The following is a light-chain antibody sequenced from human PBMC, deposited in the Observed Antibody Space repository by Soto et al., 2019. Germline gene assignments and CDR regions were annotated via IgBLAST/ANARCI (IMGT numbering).Light chain of an antibody. V-gene: IGKV1-5*03. Sequence: DIQMTQSPSTLSGSVGDRVTITCRASQTISSWLAWYQQKPGKAPKLLIYKASTLKSGVPSRFSGSGSETEFTLTISSLQPDDSATYYCQPYNSYSRTFGQGTKVDI. CDR3: QPYNSYSRT. J-gene: IGKJ1*01. CDR1: QTISSW. CDR2: KAS.